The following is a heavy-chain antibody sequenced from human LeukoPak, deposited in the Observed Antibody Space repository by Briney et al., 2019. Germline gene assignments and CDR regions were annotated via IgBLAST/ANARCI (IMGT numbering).Heavy chain of an antibody. V-gene: IGHV3-11*06. CDR2: ISSSSSYT. D-gene: IGHD2-21*02. CDR1: GFTFSDYY. CDR3: ARDPAYCGGDCYPTGYFDY. Sequence: PGGSLRLSCAASGFTFSDYYMSWIRQAPGKGLEWVSYISSSSSYTNYADSVKGRFTISRDNSKNTLYLQMNSLRAEDTAVYYCARDPAYCGGDCYPTGYFDYWGQGTLVTVSS. J-gene: IGHJ4*02.